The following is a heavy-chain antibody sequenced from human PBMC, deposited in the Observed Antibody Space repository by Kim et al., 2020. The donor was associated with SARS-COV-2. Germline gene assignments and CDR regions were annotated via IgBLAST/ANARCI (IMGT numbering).Heavy chain of an antibody. CDR3: ARDRPDNWFDP. V-gene: IGHV1-46*01. CDR2: RI. J-gene: IGHJ5*02. Sequence: RINYEQKFQGRLTMTKDTSTTTVYMELSGLRSEDTAIYYCARDRPDNWFDPWGQGTLVTVSS.